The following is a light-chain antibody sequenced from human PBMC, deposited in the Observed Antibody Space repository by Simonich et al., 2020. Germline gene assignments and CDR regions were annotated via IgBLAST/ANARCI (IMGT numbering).Light chain of an antibody. J-gene: IGLJ3*02. CDR2: EDN. CDR1: SGSIASNY. CDR3: QSYDSSNRV. V-gene: IGLV6-57*03. Sequence: NFMLTQPHSVSESPGKTVTISCTRSSGSIASNYVQWDQQRPGSAPTTGIYEDNQSPSGVPDRFSGSIDSSSNSASLTISGLKTEDEADYYCQSYDSSNRVFGGGTKLTVL.